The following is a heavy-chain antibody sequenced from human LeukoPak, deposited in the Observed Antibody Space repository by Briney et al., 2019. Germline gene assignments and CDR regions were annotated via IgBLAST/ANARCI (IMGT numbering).Heavy chain of an antibody. V-gene: IGHV4-59*01. D-gene: IGHD3-10*01. J-gene: IGHJ4*02. CDR3: ASANYGSGSYRY. CDR1: GGSISSYY. Sequence: SETLSLTCTVSGGSISSYYWSWIRQPPGKGLEWIGYIYYSGSTNYNPSLKSRVTISVDTSKNQFSLKLSSVTAADTAVHYCASANYGSGSYRYWGQGTLVTVSS. CDR2: IYYSGST.